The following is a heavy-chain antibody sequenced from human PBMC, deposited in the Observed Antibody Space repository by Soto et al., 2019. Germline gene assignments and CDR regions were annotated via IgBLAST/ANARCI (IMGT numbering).Heavy chain of an antibody. CDR2: IDRTGGAT. J-gene: IGHJ4*02. D-gene: IGHD2-15*01. CDR1: GFAFNNYA. CDR3: AADVGDGGPISEF. Sequence: EVPLLESGGDFVQPGGSLRLSCVASGFAFNNYAMSWVRQAPGKGLEWVSTIDRTGGATHYADSVKGLVTIARDNSKDTLFLHMHSLAVEDASKSYCAADVGDGGPISEFWGQGTLVTVSS. V-gene: IGHV3-23*01.